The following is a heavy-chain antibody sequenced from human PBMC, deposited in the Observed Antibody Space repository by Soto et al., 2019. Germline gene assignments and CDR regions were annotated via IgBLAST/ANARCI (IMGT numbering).Heavy chain of an antibody. CDR1: GFTFSSYS. CDR2: ISSSSSYI. Sequence: GGSLRLSCAASGFTFSSYSMNWVRQAPGKGLEWVSSISSSSSYIYYADSVKGRFTISRDNAKNSLYLQMNSLRAEDTAVYYCARDDGEIAWIWVYWGQGTLVTVSS. D-gene: IGHD5-12*01. CDR3: ARDDGEIAWIWVY. J-gene: IGHJ4*02. V-gene: IGHV3-21*01.